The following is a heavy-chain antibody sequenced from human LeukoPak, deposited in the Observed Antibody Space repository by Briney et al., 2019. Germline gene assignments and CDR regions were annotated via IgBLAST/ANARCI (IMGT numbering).Heavy chain of an antibody. CDR2: ISSSSSYI. CDR3: AKVVSSSWFFDY. D-gene: IGHD6-13*01. J-gene: IGHJ4*02. V-gene: IGHV3-21*04. Sequence: GGSLRLSCAASGFTFSSYSMNWVRQAPGKGLEWVSSISSSSSYIYYADSVKGRFTISRDNAKNSLYLQMNSLRAEDTVVYYCAKVVSSSWFFDYWGQGTLVTVSS. CDR1: GFTFSSYS.